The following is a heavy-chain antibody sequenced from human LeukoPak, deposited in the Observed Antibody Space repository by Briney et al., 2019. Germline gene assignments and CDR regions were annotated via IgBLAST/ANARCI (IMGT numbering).Heavy chain of an antibody. V-gene: IGHV1-2*02. CDR2: INPNSGGT. D-gene: IGHD5-18*01. Sequence: ASVTVSCKASGYTFTGYYMHWVRQAPGQGLEWMGWINPNSGGTNYAQKFQGRVTMTRDTSISTAYMELSRLRSDDTAVYYCARDFRAAMVSDWFDPWGQGTLVTVSS. CDR3: ARDFRAAMVSDWFDP. CDR1: GYTFTGYY. J-gene: IGHJ5*02.